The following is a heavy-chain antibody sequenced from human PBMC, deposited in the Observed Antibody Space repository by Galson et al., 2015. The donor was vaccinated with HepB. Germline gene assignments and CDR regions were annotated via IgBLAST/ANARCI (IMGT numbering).Heavy chain of an antibody. Sequence: TLSLTCAVSGGSISSGGYSWSWIRQPPGKGLEWIGFIQQSGSTYYNPSLKSRVTISIDKSKNQFSLKLSSVTAADTAVYYCARGRTWFGNGLDVWGQGTTVTVSS. CDR1: GGSISSGGYS. D-gene: IGHD3-10*01. V-gene: IGHV4-30-2*01. CDR3: ARGRTWFGNGLDV. CDR2: IQQSGST. J-gene: IGHJ6*02.